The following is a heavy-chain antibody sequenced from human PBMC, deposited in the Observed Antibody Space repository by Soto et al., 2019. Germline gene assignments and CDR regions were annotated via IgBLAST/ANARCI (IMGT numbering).Heavy chain of an antibody. CDR2: IKQDGSEK. CDR1: GFTFSSYW. CDR3: ARFYYDSRGYLPSHYYYYYGMDV. V-gene: IGHV3-7*04. J-gene: IGHJ6*02. D-gene: IGHD3-22*01. Sequence: PGGSLRLSCAASGFTFSSYWMSWVRQAPGKGLEWVADIKQDGSEKYYVDSVKGRFTISRDNAKNSLYLQMNSLRAEDTAVYYCARFYYDSRGYLPSHYYYYYGMDVWGQGTTVTVSS.